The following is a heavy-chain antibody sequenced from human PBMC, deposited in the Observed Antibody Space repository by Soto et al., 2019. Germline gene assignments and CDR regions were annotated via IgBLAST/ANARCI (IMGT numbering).Heavy chain of an antibody. J-gene: IGHJ6*02. CDR1: GFTFSSYA. D-gene: IGHD6-19*01. CDR2: ISWNSGYI. V-gene: IGHV3-9*01. CDR3: AKDIGSGNLIGMDV. Sequence: PGGSLRLSCAASGFTFSSYAMSWVRQAPGKGLEWVSGISWNSGYIGYAGSVKGRFTISRDNAKNSLYLQMNSLRAEDTALYYCAKDIGSGNLIGMDVWGQGTTVTVSS.